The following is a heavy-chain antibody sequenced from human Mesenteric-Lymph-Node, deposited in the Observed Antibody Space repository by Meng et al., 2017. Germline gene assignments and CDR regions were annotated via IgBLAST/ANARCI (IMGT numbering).Heavy chain of an antibody. J-gene: IGHJ4*02. Sequence: SQTRSLTGGVSGGSISSGNWWSWVRQPPGKGLEWIGEMYHSGTTNYNPSLKSRVTILVDTSKNQFSLKLSSVTAADTAVYYCARITVGSSSVWYPIDYWGQGTLVTVSS. CDR3: ARITVGSSSVWYPIDY. CDR2: MYHSGTT. D-gene: IGHD6-19*01. CDR1: GGSISSGNW. V-gene: IGHV4-4*02.